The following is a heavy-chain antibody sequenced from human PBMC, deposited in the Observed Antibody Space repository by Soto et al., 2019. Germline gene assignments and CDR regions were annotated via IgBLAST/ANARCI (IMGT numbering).Heavy chain of an antibody. V-gene: IGHV4-59*08. D-gene: IGHD1-26*01. Sequence: QVQLQQSGPGLVKPSETLSLTCTVSSGPSSSHNWGWIRQSPGRGLEWIGYVYNTGGTSYNPSLKSRVTISPDTSANHISPTLSFVTAADTAIYYCVRQGIGSLHGLVDVWGPGTTVSVSS. CDR1: SGPSSSHN. J-gene: IGHJ6*02. CDR3: VRQGIGSLHGLVDV. CDR2: VYNTGGT.